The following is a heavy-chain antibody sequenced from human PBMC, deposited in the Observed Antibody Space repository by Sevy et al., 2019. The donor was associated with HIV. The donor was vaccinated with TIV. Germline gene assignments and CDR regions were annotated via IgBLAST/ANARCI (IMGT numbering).Heavy chain of an antibody. CDR3: VTEGTSVRFGGFDS. D-gene: IGHD3-10*01. J-gene: IGHJ4*02. CDR1: RITLSDHY. Sequence: GGSLRLSCAVSRITLSDHYMDWVRQAPGKGLEWVGRSRGKAETYATDYAADVKGRFTISRQFSENSLILHMNSLKTEDTAVYFFVTEGTSVRFGGFDSWGQGTLVTVSS. V-gene: IGHV3-72*01. CDR2: SRGKAETYAT.